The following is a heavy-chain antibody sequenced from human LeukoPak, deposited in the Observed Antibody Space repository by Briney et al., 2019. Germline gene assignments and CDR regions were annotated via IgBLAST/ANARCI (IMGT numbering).Heavy chain of an antibody. CDR2: ISYDGSNK. Sequence: GGSLGLSCAASGFTFSSYGMHWVRQAPGKGLEWVAVISYDGSNKYYVDSVKGRFTISRDNSKNTLYVQMNSLRAEDTAVYYCAKDRVWFGELLPDYWGQGTLVTVSS. CDR1: GFTFSSYG. V-gene: IGHV3-30*18. CDR3: AKDRVWFGELLPDY. J-gene: IGHJ4*02. D-gene: IGHD3-10*01.